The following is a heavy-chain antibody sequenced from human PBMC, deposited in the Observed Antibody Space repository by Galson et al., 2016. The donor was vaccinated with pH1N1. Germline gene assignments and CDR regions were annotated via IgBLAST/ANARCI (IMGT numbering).Heavy chain of an antibody. CDR3: ARQGGYNSDRGDCGAFDI. J-gene: IGHJ3*02. D-gene: IGHD6-25*01. CDR2: VYPADSDT. CDR1: GYRFTNYW. V-gene: IGHV5-51*01. Sequence: QSGAEVKKPGDSLKISCKGSGYRFTNYWIGWVRQMPGKGLECVGLVYPADSDTRYRPSIQGQVTISVDNSNNTAYLQWSSLKASDTAIYYCARQGGYNSDRGDCGAFDIWGQGTVVTVSS.